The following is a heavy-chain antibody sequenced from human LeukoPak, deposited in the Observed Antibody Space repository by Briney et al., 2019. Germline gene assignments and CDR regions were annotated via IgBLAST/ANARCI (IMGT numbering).Heavy chain of an antibody. CDR2: IYYSGST. D-gene: IGHD2-2*01. CDR1: GGSISSYY. CDR3: ARAVCSSTSCYFGFDY. Sequence: SETLSLTCTVSGGSISSYYWSWIRQPPGKGLEWIGYIYYSGSTNYNPSLKSRVTISVDTSKNQFSLKLCSVTAADTAVYYCARAVCSSTSCYFGFDYWGQGALVTVSS. J-gene: IGHJ4*02. V-gene: IGHV4-59*01.